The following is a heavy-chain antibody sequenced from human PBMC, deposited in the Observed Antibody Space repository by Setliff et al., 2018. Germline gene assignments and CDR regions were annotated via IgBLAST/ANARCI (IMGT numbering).Heavy chain of an antibody. D-gene: IGHD3-3*01. CDR2: INPSSGAT. Sequence: GASVKVSCKASGYTFTGYYMYWVRQAPGQGLEWMGRINPSSGATIYAQKFQGRVTMTRNTSISTAYMDLSSLRFEDTAVYYCARAQSWSGGPYYFDNWGQGTLVTVSS. CDR3: ARAQSWSGGPYYFDN. V-gene: IGHV1-2*06. CDR1: GYTFTGYY. J-gene: IGHJ4*02.